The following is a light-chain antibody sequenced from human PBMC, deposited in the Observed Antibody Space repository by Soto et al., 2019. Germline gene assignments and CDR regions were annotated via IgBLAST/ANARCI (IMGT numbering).Light chain of an antibody. CDR2: DVS. J-gene: IGLJ1*01. V-gene: IGLV2-14*01. CDR3: CSYTNSNTRQIV. CDR1: SSDVGGYNY. Sequence: QSVLTHPASVSGSPGQSITISCTGTSSDVGGYNYVSWYQQHPGKAPKFMIYDVSNRPSGVSNRFSGSKSGNTASLTISGLQAEDEADYYCCSYTNSNTRQIVFGTGTKV.